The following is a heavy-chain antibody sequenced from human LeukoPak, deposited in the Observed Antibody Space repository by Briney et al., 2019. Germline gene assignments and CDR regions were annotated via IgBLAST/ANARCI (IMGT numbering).Heavy chain of an antibody. D-gene: IGHD3-10*01. J-gene: IGHJ4*02. CDR1: GGTFSSYA. CDR2: IIPIFGTA. V-gene: IGHV1-69*13. CDR3: ASPPGSSMVEGFDY. Sequence: APVKVSCKASGGTFSSYAISWVRQAPGQGLEWMGGIIPIFGTANYVQKFQGRVTITADESTSTAYMELSSLRSEDTAVYYCASPPGSSMVEGFDYWGQGTLVTVSS.